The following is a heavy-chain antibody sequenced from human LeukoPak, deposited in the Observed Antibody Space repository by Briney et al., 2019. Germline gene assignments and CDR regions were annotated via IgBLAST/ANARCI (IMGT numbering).Heavy chain of an antibody. CDR2: TNSDGSST. V-gene: IGHV3-74*01. CDR1: GFTFSSYW. CDR3: ARDGDTAAAGYYFDS. D-gene: IGHD6-13*01. Sequence: PGGSLRLSCAASGFTFSSYWMHWVRQAPGKGLVWVSRTNSDGSSTRYADSVKGRFTISRDNAKNTLYLQMNSLRAEDTAVYYCARDGDTAAAGYYFDSWGQGTLVTVSS. J-gene: IGHJ4*02.